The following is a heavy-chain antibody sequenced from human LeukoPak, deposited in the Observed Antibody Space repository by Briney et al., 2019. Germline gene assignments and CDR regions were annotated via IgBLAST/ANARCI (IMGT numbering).Heavy chain of an antibody. CDR3: AKNRLGNSECSRTSCYLYNIDAFDI. CDR2: IGFDGSDK. J-gene: IGHJ3*02. CDR1: GFTFSSYG. V-gene: IGHV3-30*02. Sequence: GGSLRLSCAASGFTFSSYGMHWVRQAPDKGLEWVAFIGFDGSDKYYADSVKGRFSMSRDNSKNTLYLQMNSLRAADTAVYYCAKNRLGNSECSRTSCYLYNIDAFDIWGQGTMVTVSS. D-gene: IGHD2-2*01.